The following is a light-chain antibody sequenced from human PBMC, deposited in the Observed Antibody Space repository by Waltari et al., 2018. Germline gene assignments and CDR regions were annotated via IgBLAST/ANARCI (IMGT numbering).Light chain of an antibody. V-gene: IGKV2-28*01. CDR1: QSLLHVNGLNY. J-gene: IGKJ3*01. CDR2: LGS. CDR3: MQALQTPFI. Sequence: DIVMTQSPLSLPVTPGEPASCPCRSSQSLLHVNGLNYLDWYLQKQGQSPQLLIYLGSNRASGVPDRISGSGSGTDFTLKISRVEADDVEVYYCMQALQTPFIFGPGTKVDIK.